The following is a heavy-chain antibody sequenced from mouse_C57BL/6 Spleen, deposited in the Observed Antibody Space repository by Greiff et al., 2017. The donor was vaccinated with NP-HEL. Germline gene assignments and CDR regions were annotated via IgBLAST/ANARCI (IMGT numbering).Heavy chain of an antibody. CDR3: ARDPLLRDGFAY. CDR1: GYAFSSSW. J-gene: IGHJ3*01. V-gene: IGHV1-82*01. D-gene: IGHD1-2*01. CDR2: IYPGDGDT. Sequence: VKLMESGPELVKPGASVKISCKASGYAFSSSWMNWVKQRPGKGLEWIGRIYPGDGDTNYNGKFKGKATLTADKSSSTAYMQLSSLTSEDSAVYFCARDPLLRDGFAYWGQGTLVTVSA.